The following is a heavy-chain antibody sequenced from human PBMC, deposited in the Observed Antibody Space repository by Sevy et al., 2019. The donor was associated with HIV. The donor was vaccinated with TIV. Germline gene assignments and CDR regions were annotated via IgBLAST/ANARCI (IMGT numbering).Heavy chain of an antibody. CDR3: VRLNRNWNNAFDI. CDR2: IYYSGST. D-gene: IGHD1-1*01. Sequence: SETLSLTCTVSGGSISSYYWSWIRQPPGKGLEWIGFIYYSGSTNYNPSLKSRVTISVDTSKNQFSLKLRSVIAADTAVYYCVRLNRNWNNAFDIWGQGTMVTVSS. V-gene: IGHV4-59*01. CDR1: GGSISSYY. J-gene: IGHJ3*02.